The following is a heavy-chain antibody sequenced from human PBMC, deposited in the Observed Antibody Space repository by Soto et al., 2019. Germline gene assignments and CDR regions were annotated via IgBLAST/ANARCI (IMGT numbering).Heavy chain of an antibody. D-gene: IGHD3-22*01. Sequence: ASVKVSCKASGGTFSNYAISLVRQAPGQGLEWMGRIIPILGIANYAQKFQGRVTITADKSTSTAYMELSSLRSEDTAVYYCAREGDSSGYYFGAPGGMDVWGQGTTVTVSS. J-gene: IGHJ6*02. CDR1: GGTFSNYA. V-gene: IGHV1-69*04. CDR2: IIPILGIA. CDR3: AREGDSSGYYFGAPGGMDV.